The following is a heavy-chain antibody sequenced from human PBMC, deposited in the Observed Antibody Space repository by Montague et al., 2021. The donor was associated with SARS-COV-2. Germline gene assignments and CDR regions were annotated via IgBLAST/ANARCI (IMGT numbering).Heavy chain of an antibody. CDR1: GDSVSSKSAA. D-gene: IGHD3-10*01. Sequence: CAISGDSVSSKSAAWNWIRQSPSRGLEWLGRTYYRSQWYEDYAVSVKGRITIKPDTSKNQFSLHLESVSPDDTALYYCARGAYHDLYYYHHGMDVWGRGTTVSVSS. J-gene: IGHJ6*02. CDR3: ARGAYHDLYYYHHGMDV. CDR2: TYYRSQWYE. V-gene: IGHV6-1*01.